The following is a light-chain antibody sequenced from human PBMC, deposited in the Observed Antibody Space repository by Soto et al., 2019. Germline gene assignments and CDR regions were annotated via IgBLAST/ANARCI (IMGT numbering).Light chain of an antibody. V-gene: IGLV2-8*01. J-gene: IGLJ2*01. CDR3: SSYAGSNVI. Sequence: QSALTQPPSASGSPGQSVTISCTGTSSDVGDYKYVSRYQQHPGKAPKLMIYEVDKRPSGVPDRFSGSKSGNTASLAVSGLQAEDEADYFCSSYAGSNVIFGGGTKLTVL. CDR1: SSDVGDYKY. CDR2: EVD.